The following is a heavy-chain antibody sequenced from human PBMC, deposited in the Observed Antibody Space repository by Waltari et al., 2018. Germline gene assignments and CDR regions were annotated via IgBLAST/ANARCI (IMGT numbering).Heavy chain of an antibody. Sequence: QVQLVQSGAEVKKPGSSVKVSCKASGGSFSTYAITWVRQAPGQGLEGMGGIIPLFETANYAQKFLERVTITTDGSMTTAYMELSSLTSEDTAVYYCARGGLYGQQLLESAFEIWGQGTKVTVAS. CDR3: ARGGLYGQQLLESAFEI. CDR2: IIPLFETA. V-gene: IGHV1-69*05. J-gene: IGHJ3*02. CDR1: GGSFSTYA. D-gene: IGHD6-13*01.